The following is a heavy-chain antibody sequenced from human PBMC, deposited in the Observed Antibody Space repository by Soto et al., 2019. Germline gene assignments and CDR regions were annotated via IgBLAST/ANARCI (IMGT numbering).Heavy chain of an antibody. J-gene: IGHJ4*02. CDR2: ISSSGSTI. CDR1: GFTFSSYE. D-gene: IGHD3-3*01. Sequence: EVQLVESGGGLVQPGGSLRLSCAASGFTFSSYEMNWVRQAPGKGLEWVSYISSSGSTIYYADSVKGRFTISRDNAKNSLYLQMNSLRAEDTAVYYCARGTAGYDFWSGYHPRPFDYWGQGTLVTVSS. CDR3: ARGTAGYDFWSGYHPRPFDY. V-gene: IGHV3-48*03.